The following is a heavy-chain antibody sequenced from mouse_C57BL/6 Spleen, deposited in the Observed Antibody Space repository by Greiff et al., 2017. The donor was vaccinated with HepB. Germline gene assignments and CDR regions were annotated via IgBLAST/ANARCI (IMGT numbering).Heavy chain of an antibody. CDR1: GFTFTDYY. Sequence: EVQLVESGGGLVQPGGSLSLSCAASGFTFTDYYMSWVRQPPGKALEWLGFIRNKANGYTTEYSASVKGRFTISRDNSQSILYLQMNALRAEDSATYYCSRYHGYSPFAYWGQGTLVTVSA. D-gene: IGHD2-3*01. V-gene: IGHV7-3*01. CDR3: SRYHGYSPFAY. CDR2: IRNKANGYTT. J-gene: IGHJ3*01.